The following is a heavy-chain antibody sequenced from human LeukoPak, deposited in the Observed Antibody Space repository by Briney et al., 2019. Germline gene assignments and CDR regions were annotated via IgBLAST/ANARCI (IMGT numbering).Heavy chain of an antibody. V-gene: IGHV3-64*01. CDR2: ISSNGGIT. D-gene: IGHD3-10*01. J-gene: IGHJ4*02. CDR3: ARNYGSGSYYHVPVDY. Sequence: GGSLRLSCAASGFTFSSYAMHWVRQAPGKGLEYVSAISSNGGITYYANSVKGRFTISRDNSKNTLYLQMGSLRAEDMAVYYCARNYGSGSYYHVPVDYWGQGTLVTVSS. CDR1: GFTFSSYA.